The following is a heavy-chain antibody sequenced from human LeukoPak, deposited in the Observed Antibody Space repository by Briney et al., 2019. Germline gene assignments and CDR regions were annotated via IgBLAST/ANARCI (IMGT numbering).Heavy chain of an antibody. J-gene: IGHJ3*02. CDR1: GYTFTGYY. D-gene: IGHD2-2*01. V-gene: IGHV1-2*02. Sequence: ASAKVSCKASGYTFTGYYMHWVRQAPGQGLEWMGWINPNSGGTNYAQKFQGRVTMTRDTSISTAYMELSRLRSDDTAVYYCARDLNAFNAFDIWGQGTMVTVSS. CDR3: ARDLNAFNAFDI. CDR2: INPNSGGT.